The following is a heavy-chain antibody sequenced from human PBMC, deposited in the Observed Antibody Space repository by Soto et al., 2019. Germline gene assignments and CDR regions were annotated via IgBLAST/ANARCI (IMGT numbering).Heavy chain of an antibody. D-gene: IGHD2-15*01. CDR1: GGSISSGGYS. J-gene: IGHJ4*02. CDR3: AXGQVVAAQH. V-gene: IGHV4-30-2*01. CDR2: IYHSGSP. Sequence: QLQLQESGSGLVKPSQTLSLTCAVSGGSISSGGYSWSWIRQPPGKGLEWIGYIYHSGSPYYNPSXKXQXTXXVXXXXXXXXXXXXXXXXXXTAVYXCAXGQVVAAQHWGQGTLVTVSS.